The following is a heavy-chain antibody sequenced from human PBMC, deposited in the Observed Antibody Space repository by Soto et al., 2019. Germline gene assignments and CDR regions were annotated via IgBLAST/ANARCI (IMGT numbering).Heavy chain of an antibody. CDR1: GFSLTTSGVG. CDR3: AHRVLRTVFGLVTTTAIYFDF. D-gene: IGHD3-3*01. CDR2: IYWDDDK. Sequence: QITLNESGPTQVKPRQTLTLTCTFSGFSLTTSGVGVGWIRQSPGKAPEWLALIYWDDDKRYSPSLKNRLTTTKDTSTTQVVLTIAALDPADTATYYCAHRVLRTVFGLVTTTAIYFDFWGQGTPVAVSS. J-gene: IGHJ4*02. V-gene: IGHV2-5*02.